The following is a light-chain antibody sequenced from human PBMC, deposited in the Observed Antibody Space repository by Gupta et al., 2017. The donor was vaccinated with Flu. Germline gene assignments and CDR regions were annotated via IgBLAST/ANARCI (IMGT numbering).Light chain of an antibody. V-gene: IGKV4-1*01. Sequence: DIVMTQSQDSLAVSLGERATINCKSSQSCWDSFKNKNYLAWYQQKPGQPPKVLIYWASTRESGVPDRFSGRGSGKDFTLTISSLQAEDVAVYYCQQYDSTPKTFGQGTKVEIK. CDR3: QQYDSTPKT. J-gene: IGKJ1*01. CDR2: WAS. CDR1: QSCWDSFKNKNY.